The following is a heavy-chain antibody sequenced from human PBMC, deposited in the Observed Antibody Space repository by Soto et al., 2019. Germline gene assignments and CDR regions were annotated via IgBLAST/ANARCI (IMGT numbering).Heavy chain of an antibody. CDR1: GYTFTSYA. J-gene: IGHJ4*02. CDR3: ARNLGGWPVY. V-gene: IGHV1-3*01. D-gene: IGHD6-19*01. CDR2: INAGNGNT. Sequence: QVQLVQSGAEVKKPGASVKVSCKASGYTFTSYAMHWVRQAPGQRLEWMGWINAGNGNTKYSQKFQGRVTITRNTSASTAYMELSRLRAEETAVYYCARNLGGWPVYWGQGTLVTVSS.